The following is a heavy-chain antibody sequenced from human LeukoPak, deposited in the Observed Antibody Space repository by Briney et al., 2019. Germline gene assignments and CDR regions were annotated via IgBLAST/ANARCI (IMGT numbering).Heavy chain of an antibody. CDR3: AKAGLVRGGALDS. CDR2: ISGSGGNT. V-gene: IGHV3-23*01. CDR1: GFTFSSYA. Sequence: PGGSLRLSCAASGFTFSSYAMTWVRQAPGKGLEWVSGISGSGGNTYYTDSVTGRFSISRDNSKSTLYLQMNSLRVEDTAVYYCAKAGLVRGGALDSWGQGTLVTVSS. D-gene: IGHD4/OR15-4a*01. J-gene: IGHJ4*02.